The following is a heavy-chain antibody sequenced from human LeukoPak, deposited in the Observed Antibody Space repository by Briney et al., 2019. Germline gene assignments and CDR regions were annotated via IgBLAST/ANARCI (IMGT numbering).Heavy chain of an antibody. CDR3: ARVDYYDSSGYYLRY. Sequence: PSETLSLTCTVSGGSISSYYWSWIRQPPGKGLEWIGYIYYSGSTNYNPSLKSRVTISVDTSKNQFSLKLSSVTAADTAVYYCARVDYYDSSGYYLRYWGQGTLVTVSS. CDR1: GGSISSYY. CDR2: IYYSGST. V-gene: IGHV4-59*01. D-gene: IGHD3-22*01. J-gene: IGHJ4*02.